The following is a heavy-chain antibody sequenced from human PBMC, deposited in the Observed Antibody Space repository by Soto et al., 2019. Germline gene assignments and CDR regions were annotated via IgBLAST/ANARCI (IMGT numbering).Heavy chain of an antibody. CDR2: ISAYNGNT. D-gene: IGHD3-22*01. CDR3: ARGPPSYYDSSGYYKYFEY. Sequence: ASVKVSCKASGYTFTSYGISWVRQAPGQGLEWMGWISAYNGNTNYAQKLQGRVTMTTDTSTSTAYMELRSLRSDDTAVYYCARGPPSYYDSSGYYKYFEYWGQGTLVTVSS. V-gene: IGHV1-18*01. J-gene: IGHJ4*02. CDR1: GYTFTSYG.